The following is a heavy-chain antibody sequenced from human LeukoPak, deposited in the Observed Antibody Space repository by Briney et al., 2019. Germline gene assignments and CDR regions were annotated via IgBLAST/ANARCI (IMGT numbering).Heavy chain of an antibody. CDR2: ISAYNGNT. J-gene: IGHJ6*03. D-gene: IGHD3-10*01. CDR3: ARDSDYYYYMDV. CDR1: GYTFTSYG. V-gene: IGHV1-18*01. Sequence: ASVKVSCKXSGYTFTSYGISWVRQAPGQGLEWMGWISAYNGNTNYAQKLQGRVTMTTDTSTSTAYMELRSLRSDDTAVYYCARDSDYYYYMDVWGKGTTVTVSS.